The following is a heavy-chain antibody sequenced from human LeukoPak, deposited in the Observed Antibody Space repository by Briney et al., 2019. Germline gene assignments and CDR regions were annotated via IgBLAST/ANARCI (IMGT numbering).Heavy chain of an antibody. CDR3: ARQEIYLGGYCSGGSCPPGNWFDP. V-gene: IGHV1-2*02. D-gene: IGHD2-15*01. CDR1: GDTFTGYY. Sequence: ASVKVSCKASGDTFTGYYIHWVRQAPGLGLEWMGWSNPNSGGTKYAQKFQGRVTMTTDTSTSTAYMELRSLRSDDTAVYYCARQEIYLGGYCSGGSCPPGNWFDPWGQGTLVTVSS. J-gene: IGHJ5*02. CDR2: SNPNSGGT.